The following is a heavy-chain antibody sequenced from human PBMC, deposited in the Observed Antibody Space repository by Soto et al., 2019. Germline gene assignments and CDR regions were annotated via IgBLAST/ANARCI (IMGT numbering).Heavy chain of an antibody. CDR2: IYYSGST. CDR1: GGSISSHY. CDR3: ARLGGYYQALDS. V-gene: IGHV4-59*08. D-gene: IGHD3-22*01. Sequence: SETLSLTCTVSGGSISSHYWSWIRQSPGKGLEWIGYIYYSGSTTYNPSLKSRVTISLDTSKNQFSLKLSSVTAADTAVYYCARLGGYYQALDSWGQGTLVTVSS. J-gene: IGHJ4*02.